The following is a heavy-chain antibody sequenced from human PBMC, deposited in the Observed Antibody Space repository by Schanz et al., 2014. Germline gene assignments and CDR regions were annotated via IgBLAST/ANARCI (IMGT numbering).Heavy chain of an antibody. D-gene: IGHD1-1*01. CDR1: GFTVSSNY. CDR2: IYSGGST. CDR3: ARDRWDWNNAFDS. J-gene: IGHJ3*02. Sequence: EVQLVESGGGLIQPGGSLRLSCAASGFTVSSNYMSWVRQAPGKWLGWVSVIYSGGSTYYADSVKGRFSISRDNSKNTLYLQMNILRAEDTAVYYCARDRWDWNNAFDSWGQGTMVTVSS. V-gene: IGHV3-53*01.